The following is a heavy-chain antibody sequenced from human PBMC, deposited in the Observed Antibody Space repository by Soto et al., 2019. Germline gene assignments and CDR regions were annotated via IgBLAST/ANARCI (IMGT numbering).Heavy chain of an antibody. Sequence: QITLKESGPTLVKPTQTLTLTCTFSGFSLSTNGVGVGWIRQPPGKALEWLALIYWNDDKRYSPSLKRRLTITKVTSKNQVVLTMTNMDPVDTATYYCAHSVVEYVSSAAAYFYSGVDVWGQGTTVTVSS. CDR3: AHSVVEYVSSAAAYFYSGVDV. CDR1: GFSLSTNGVG. D-gene: IGHD6-6*01. J-gene: IGHJ6*02. CDR2: IYWNDDK. V-gene: IGHV2-5*01.